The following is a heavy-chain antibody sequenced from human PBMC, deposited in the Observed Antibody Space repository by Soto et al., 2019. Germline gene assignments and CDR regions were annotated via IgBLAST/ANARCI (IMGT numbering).Heavy chain of an antibody. CDR2: ISPGDSDT. CDR3: ARPYGGNSPLFDY. D-gene: IGHD2-21*02. CDR1: GYVFSSYW. V-gene: IGHV5-51*01. Sequence: PGEYLKISCKGSGYVFSSYWLGWVRQVPGTGLEWMGNISPGDSDTRYNPSVQGQVTNATDKCINTAYLQWSSLRASDTAMYYCARPYGGNSPLFDYWGQGTLVTVSS. J-gene: IGHJ4*01.